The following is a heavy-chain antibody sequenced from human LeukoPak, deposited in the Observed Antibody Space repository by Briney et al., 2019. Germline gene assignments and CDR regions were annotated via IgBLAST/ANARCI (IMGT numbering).Heavy chain of an antibody. CDR3: AKDPSIYSSSWYEDWFDP. V-gene: IGHV3-30*18. J-gene: IGHJ5*02. CDR1: GFTFSSYG. CDR2: ISYDGSNK. Sequence: GGSLRLSCAASGFTFSSYGMRWVRQAPGKGLEWVAVISYDGSNKYYADSVKGRFTISRDNSKNTLYLQMNSLRAEDTAVYYCAKDPSIYSSSWYEDWFDPWGQGTLVTVSS. D-gene: IGHD6-13*01.